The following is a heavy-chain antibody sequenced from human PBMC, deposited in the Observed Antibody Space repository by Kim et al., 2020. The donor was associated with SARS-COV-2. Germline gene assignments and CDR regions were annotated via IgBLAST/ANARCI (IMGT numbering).Heavy chain of an antibody. D-gene: IGHD3-3*01. CDR3: AKGDIRFSTPFDY. J-gene: IGHJ4*02. Sequence: YADSVQCRFTISSDNSQNTLYLQLTSLRAADPAVYYCAKGDIRFSTPFDYWGQGTLVTVSS. V-gene: IGHV3-30*02.